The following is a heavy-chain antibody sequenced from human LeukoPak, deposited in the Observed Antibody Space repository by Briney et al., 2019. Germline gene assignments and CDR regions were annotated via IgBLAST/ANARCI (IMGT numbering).Heavy chain of an antibody. CDR3: ARDQDYSGSYPSDY. Sequence: SGGSLRLSCAASGFTFSSYWMSWVRQAPGKGLDWVALISYDGSNSYYAVSVKGRFTISRDNSKDTVYLQMNSLRAEDTAVYFCARDQDYSGSYPSDYWGQGTLVTVSS. J-gene: IGHJ4*02. CDR1: GFTFSSYW. CDR2: ISYDGSNS. V-gene: IGHV3-30-3*01. D-gene: IGHD1-26*01.